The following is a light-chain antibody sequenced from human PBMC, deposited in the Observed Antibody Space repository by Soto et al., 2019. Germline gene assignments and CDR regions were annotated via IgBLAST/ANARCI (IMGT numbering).Light chain of an antibody. CDR3: QQYGSSVWT. J-gene: IGKJ1*01. CDR1: QSVSSNY. CDR2: GAF. Sequence: EIVLTQSPGTLSLSPGERATLACRASQSVSSNYLAWYQPSPGQAPRLLIHGAFSRATGIPNRFSGRGSGTDFSLTISILEPEDFAMYYCQQYGSSVWTFGQGNKVEIK. V-gene: IGKV3-20*01.